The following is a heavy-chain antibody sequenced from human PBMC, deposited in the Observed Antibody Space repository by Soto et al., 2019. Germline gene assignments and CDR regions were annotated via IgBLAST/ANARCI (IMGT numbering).Heavy chain of an antibody. CDR1: GGSVSSGSYY. Sequence: PSETLSLTCTVSGGSVSSGSYYWSWIRQPPGKGLEWIGFIYYSGSTSYYPSFKSRVTISLDTSRNQFSLKLSSVTAADTAVYYCARAASYASSYYFDFWGQGTLGTVSS. J-gene: IGHJ4*02. V-gene: IGHV4-61*01. D-gene: IGHD6-6*01. CDR2: IYYSGST. CDR3: ARAASYASSYYFDF.